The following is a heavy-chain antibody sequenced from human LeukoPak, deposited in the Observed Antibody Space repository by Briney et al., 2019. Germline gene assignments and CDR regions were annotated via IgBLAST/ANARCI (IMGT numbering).Heavy chain of an antibody. CDR2: ISSSGSTI. V-gene: IGHV3-11*01. J-gene: IGHJ4*02. CDR1: EFTFSDYY. Sequence: PRGSLRLSCAASEFTFSDYYMSWIRQAPGKGLEWVSYISSSGSTIYYADSVKGRFTISRDNAKNSLYLQMNSLRADDTAVYYCARVGLGYTPSDYWGQGTLVTVSS. CDR3: ARVGLGYTPSDY. D-gene: IGHD3/OR15-3a*01.